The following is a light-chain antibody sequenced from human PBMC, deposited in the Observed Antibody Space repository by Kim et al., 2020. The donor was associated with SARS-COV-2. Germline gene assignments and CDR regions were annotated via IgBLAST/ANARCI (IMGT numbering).Light chain of an antibody. CDR1: QDINRW. CDR3: LQADRFPLT. J-gene: IGKJ4*01. CDR2: GAS. Sequence: DIQMTQSPSSVSASVGDRVTITCRASQDINRWLAWYQQKPGKAPKHLIYGASTLQSGVPSRFSGSRSGTDFTLTISNLQPEDFATYYCLQADRFPLTFGGGTKVDIK. V-gene: IGKV1D-12*01.